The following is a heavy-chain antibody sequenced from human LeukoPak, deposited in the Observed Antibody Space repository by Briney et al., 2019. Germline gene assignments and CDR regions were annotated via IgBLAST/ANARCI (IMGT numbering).Heavy chain of an antibody. J-gene: IGHJ6*03. CDR1: GFTFSSYG. Sequence: GGSLRLSCAASGFTFSSYGMHWVRQAPGEGLEWVAVISYDGSNKYYADSVKGRFTISRDNSKNTLYLQMNSLRAEDTAVYYCAKGYSSSSTGFPYYYYYYYMDVWGKGTTVTVSS. D-gene: IGHD6-6*01. CDR3: AKGYSSSSTGFPYYYYYYYMDV. V-gene: IGHV3-30*18. CDR2: ISYDGSNK.